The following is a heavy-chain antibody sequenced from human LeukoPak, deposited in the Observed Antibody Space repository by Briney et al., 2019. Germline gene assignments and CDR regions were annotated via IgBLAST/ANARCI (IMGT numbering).Heavy chain of an antibody. CDR2: INHSGGST. CDR3: ARGTMATITNY. J-gene: IGHJ4*02. Sequence: ASVKVSCKASGYTFTSYYMHWVRQAPGQGLEWMGIINHSGGSTSYVQKFQGRVTMTRDTSTGTVYMELSSLRSEDTAVYYCARGTMATITNYWGQGTLVTVSS. D-gene: IGHD5-24*01. CDR1: GYTFTSYY. V-gene: IGHV1-46*01.